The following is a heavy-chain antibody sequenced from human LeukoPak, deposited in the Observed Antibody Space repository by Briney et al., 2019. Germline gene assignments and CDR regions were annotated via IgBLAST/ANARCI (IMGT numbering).Heavy chain of an antibody. CDR2: IYYSGST. Sequence: KTSETLSLTCTVSGGSISSSNYYWGWIRQPPGKGLEWIGSIYYSGSTYYSPSLKSRVTISVDTSKNQFSLKLSSVTAADTAVYYCARSSLVVVPAAITVFGSSWSQDGYYFDYWGQGTLVTVSS. J-gene: IGHJ4*02. CDR3: ARSSLVVVPAAITVFGSSWSQDGYYFDY. V-gene: IGHV4-39*07. CDR1: GGSISSSNYY. D-gene: IGHD2-2*01.